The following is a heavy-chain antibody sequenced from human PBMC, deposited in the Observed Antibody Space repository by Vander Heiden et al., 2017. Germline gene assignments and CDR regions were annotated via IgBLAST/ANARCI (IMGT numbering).Heavy chain of an antibody. CDR3: TNPVGDSTGMDV. J-gene: IGHJ6*02. V-gene: IGHV3-23*01. CDR2: ISASGDGT. Sequence: EGQLLESGGGLVQPGASVRLSCATSGFTFSSHALSWVRQAPGKGLEWSAGISASGDGTNYADSVKGRFTISRDRSERTLSLEMNSLRADDTAVYYCTNPVGDSTGMDVWGQGTTVTVSS. D-gene: IGHD2-21*01. CDR1: GFTFSSHA.